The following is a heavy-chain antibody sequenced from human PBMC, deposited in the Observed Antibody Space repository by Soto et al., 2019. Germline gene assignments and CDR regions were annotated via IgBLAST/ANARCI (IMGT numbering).Heavy chain of an antibody. Sequence: GGSLRLSCAASGFTFSSYGMHWVRQAPVKGLEWVAVVSYDGRNKYYGDSVKGRFTISRDNSKNTLYLQMDSLRAEDTAVYYCATWHEREHAYDVWGQGTTVTVSS. CDR1: GFTFSSYG. V-gene: IGHV3-30*03. CDR3: ATWHEREHAYDV. J-gene: IGHJ3*01. CDR2: VSYDGRNK. D-gene: IGHD1-1*01.